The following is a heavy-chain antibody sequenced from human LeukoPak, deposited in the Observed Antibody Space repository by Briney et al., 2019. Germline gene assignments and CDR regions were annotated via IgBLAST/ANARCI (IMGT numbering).Heavy chain of an antibody. Sequence: GASVKVSCTASGYTFTSYGMGWVRQAPGQGLEWMGWISAYNGNTNYAQKLQGRVTMTTDTSTSTAYMELRSLRSDDTAVYYCARDKSMVAIDYWGQGTLVTVSS. CDR3: ARDKSMVAIDY. V-gene: IGHV1-18*01. CDR1: GYTFTSYG. D-gene: IGHD5-12*01. CDR2: ISAYNGNT. J-gene: IGHJ4*02.